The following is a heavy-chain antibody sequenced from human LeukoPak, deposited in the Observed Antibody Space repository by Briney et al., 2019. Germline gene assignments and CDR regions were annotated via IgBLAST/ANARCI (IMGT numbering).Heavy chain of an antibody. V-gene: IGHV1-2*02. CDR1: GYTFTGYY. J-gene: IGHJ6*03. Sequence: EASVKVSCKASGYTFTGYYMHWVRQAPGQGLEWMGWINPNSGGTNYAQKFQGRVTMTRDTSISTAYMELTSLRSDGTAVYYCARGDLVRGYYYMDVWGKGTTVTVSS. CDR3: ARGDLVRGYYYMDV. CDR2: INPNSGGT. D-gene: IGHD6-6*01.